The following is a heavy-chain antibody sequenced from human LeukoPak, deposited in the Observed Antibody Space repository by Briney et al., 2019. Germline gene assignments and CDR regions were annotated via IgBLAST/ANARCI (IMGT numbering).Heavy chain of an antibody. CDR3: ARLWALYYYDSSGYSGIHFDY. V-gene: IGHV4-4*02. CDR2: VSQSGTT. CDR1: GDSITSSNW. D-gene: IGHD3-22*01. J-gene: IGHJ4*02. Sequence: SETLSLTCAVSGDSITSSNWWSWVRQPPGKGLEWIGEVSQSGTTNYNPSLKSRVSMSIDRSKDQVSLKLNSVTAADTAVYYCARLWALYYYDSSGYSGIHFDYWGQGTLVTVSS.